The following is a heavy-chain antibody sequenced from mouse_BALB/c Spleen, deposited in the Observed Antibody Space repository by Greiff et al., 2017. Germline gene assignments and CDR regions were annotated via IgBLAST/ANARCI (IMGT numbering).Heavy chain of an antibody. CDR2: ISYSGST. J-gene: IGHJ4*01. V-gene: IGHV3-2*02. D-gene: IGHD2-3*01. CDR3: ARGWERAMDY. Sequence: EVKLMESGPGLVKPSQSLSLTCTVTGYSITSDYAWNWIRQFPGNKLEWIGYISYSGSTIYNPSLKSRISITRDTSKNQFFLQLNSVTTEDTATYYCARGWERAMDYWGQGTSVTVSS. CDR1: GYSITSDYA.